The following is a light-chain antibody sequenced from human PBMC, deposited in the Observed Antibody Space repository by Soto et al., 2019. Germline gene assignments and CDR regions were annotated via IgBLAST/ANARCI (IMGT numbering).Light chain of an antibody. CDR3: QQYNNWQIT. V-gene: IGKV3-15*01. Sequence: EVVLTQSPATLSVSPGERATLSCRASQTILSNLAWYQRKPVQAPRLRLYGASTRATGIPARFSGGGSGTEFTLTISSLQSEDFAVYYCQQYNNWQITFGQCTRLESK. CDR2: GAS. J-gene: IGKJ5*01. CDR1: QTILSN.